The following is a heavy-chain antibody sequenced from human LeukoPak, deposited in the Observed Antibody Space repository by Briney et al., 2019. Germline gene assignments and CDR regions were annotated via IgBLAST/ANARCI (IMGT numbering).Heavy chain of an antibody. Sequence: GESLKISCKGSGYSFTSYWIGWVRQMPGKGLELMGIIYPGDSDTRYSPSFQGQVTISADKSINTAYLQWSSLKASDTAIYYCVRRDITSRYVVWFDPWGQGTPVTVYS. CDR2: IYPGDSDT. CDR1: GYSFTSYW. D-gene: IGHD2-2*01. CDR3: VRRDITSRYVVWFDP. J-gene: IGHJ5*02. V-gene: IGHV5-51*01.